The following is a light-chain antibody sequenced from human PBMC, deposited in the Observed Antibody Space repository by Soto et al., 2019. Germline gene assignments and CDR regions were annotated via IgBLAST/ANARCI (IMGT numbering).Light chain of an antibody. CDR2: SAS. Sequence: DIDMTQSPPSVSASVGDRVTITCRARQGIGVRLAWFQQKRGKAPQLLIQSASSLQGGFPSRFSGSGSGTDFVLSINSLQPEDFASYYCLEVRTLPRTFGQGTKVDIK. CDR1: QGIGVR. J-gene: IGKJ1*01. V-gene: IGKV1-12*01. CDR3: LEVRTLPRT.